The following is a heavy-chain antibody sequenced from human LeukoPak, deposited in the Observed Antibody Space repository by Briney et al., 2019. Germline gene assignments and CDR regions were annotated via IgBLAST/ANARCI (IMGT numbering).Heavy chain of an antibody. V-gene: IGHV1-2*02. CDR2: INPNSGGT. CDR1: GYTFTGYY. J-gene: IGHJ5*02. Sequence: ASVKLSCKASGYTFTGYYMYWGRQAHAQGLELMGWINPNSGGTNYAPKSLGRVIITTGTSSSTAYMELSRMRPAEAAVDYCERDPDMSSDGLVSWFDPWGQGTLVTVSS. CDR3: ERDPDMSSDGLVSWFDP. D-gene: IGHD5-18*01.